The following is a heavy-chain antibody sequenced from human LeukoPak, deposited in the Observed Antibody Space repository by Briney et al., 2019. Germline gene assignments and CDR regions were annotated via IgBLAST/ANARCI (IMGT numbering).Heavy chain of an antibody. CDR3: AREVFEDWCEP. Sequence: SQTLSLTCSVSGGPITSGPDYCNWIRQHPGKGLEWIGYIYYSGSTYYNPSLKSRVTMSVDTSKNQFSLKLSSVTSADTAVYYCAREVFEDWCEPGVQGTLVTVSS. D-gene: IGHD1-14*01. CDR1: GGPITSGPDY. V-gene: IGHV4-31*03. CDR2: IYYSGST. J-gene: IGHJ5*02.